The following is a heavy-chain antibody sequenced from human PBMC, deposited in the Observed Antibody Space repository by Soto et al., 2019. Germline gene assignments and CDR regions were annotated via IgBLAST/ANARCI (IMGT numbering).Heavy chain of an antibody. J-gene: IGHJ4*02. V-gene: IGHV1-58*01. D-gene: IGHD2-2*01. CDR3: AREIVVARGASYFDY. CDR1: GFTFTRSV. CDR2: IVVGSGNT. Sequence: GASVKVSCKASGFTFTRSVVQWVRQARGQRLEWIGWIVVGSGNTNYAQKFQERVTITRDTSTSTAYMELYSLRSEDTAVYYCAREIVVARGASYFDYWGPGTLVTVSS.